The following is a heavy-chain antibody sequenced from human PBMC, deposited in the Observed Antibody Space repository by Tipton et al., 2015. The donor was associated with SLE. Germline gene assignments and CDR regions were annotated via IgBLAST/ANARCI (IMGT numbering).Heavy chain of an antibody. D-gene: IGHD6-13*01. V-gene: IGHV4-38-2*02. CDR2: IYHSGST. CDR3: ARETPIRAAAAGTIDY. J-gene: IGHJ4*02. Sequence: TLSLTCAVSGYSISSGYYWGWIRQPPGKGLKWIGGIYHSGSTYYNPSLKSRVTISVDTSKNQFSLKLSSVTAADTAVYYCARETPIRAAAAGTIDYWGQGTLVTVSS. CDR1: GYSISSGYY.